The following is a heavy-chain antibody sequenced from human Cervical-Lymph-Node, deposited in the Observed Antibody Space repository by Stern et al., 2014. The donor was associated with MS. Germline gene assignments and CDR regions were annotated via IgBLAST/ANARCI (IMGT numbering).Heavy chain of an antibody. CDR1: GGSITNRDY. Sequence: VQLVESGPGLVKPSETLSLTCTVSGGSITNRDYWGWIRQSPGKGLEWIGSVYYSGITYYRPSLKSRATISIDTSRNHFFLRLNSWTATDTAVYFCARGVTAVTNYVPNWCFDLWGRGTLVTVSS. J-gene: IGHJ2*01. V-gene: IGHV4-39*02. CDR2: VYYSGIT. D-gene: IGHD4-11*01. CDR3: ARGVTAVTNYVPNWCFDL.